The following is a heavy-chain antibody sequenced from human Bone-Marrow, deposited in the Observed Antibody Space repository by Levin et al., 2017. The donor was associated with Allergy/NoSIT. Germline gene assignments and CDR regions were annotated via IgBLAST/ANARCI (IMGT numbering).Heavy chain of an antibody. V-gene: IGHV3-7*01. CDR3: ARHNWWRFDY. CDR2: INKDGSDQ. D-gene: IGHD2-15*01. CDR1: TSTFSNYY. J-gene: IGHJ4*02. Sequence: LSLTCADSTSTFSNYYMTWVRQAPGKGLEWVATINKDGSDQHYVGSVKGRFTISRDNAKHSLYLQMNSLRAEDTAVYYCARHNWWRFDYWGQGTLVTVSS.